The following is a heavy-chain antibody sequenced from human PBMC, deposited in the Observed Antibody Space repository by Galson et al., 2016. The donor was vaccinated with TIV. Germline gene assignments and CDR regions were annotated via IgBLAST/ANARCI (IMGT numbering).Heavy chain of an antibody. CDR2: LYSGGAT. CDR3: ARDECANNICYCVFDI. V-gene: IGHV3-53*01. J-gene: IGHJ3*02. Sequence: CAASGFTVSNNYMAWVRQAPGKGLEWVSLLYSGGATDYIDSVRGRFTVSRDKSKNTLYLQMNNLRAEDTAVYYCARDECANNICYCVFDIWGQGTMVTVSS. CDR1: GFTVSNNY. D-gene: IGHD4/OR15-4a*01.